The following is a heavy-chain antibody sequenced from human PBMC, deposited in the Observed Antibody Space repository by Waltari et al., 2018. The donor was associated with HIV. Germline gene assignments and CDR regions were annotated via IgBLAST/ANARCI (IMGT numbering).Heavy chain of an antibody. CDR1: GYTFISYA. V-gene: IGHV7-4-1*02. CDR2: INTNTGNA. D-gene: IGHD3-9*01. CDR3: GRGDILTGHYNAYYYYGMDV. J-gene: IGHJ6*02. Sequence: QVQLVQSGFELMKPGASVKVSCKASGYTFISYAMNWVRQAPGQGIEWMGWINTNTGNATYAQAFTGRFVFSLDTAVSTAYLQISSLKAEDTAVYYCGRGDILTGHYNAYYYYGMDVWGQGTTVTVSS.